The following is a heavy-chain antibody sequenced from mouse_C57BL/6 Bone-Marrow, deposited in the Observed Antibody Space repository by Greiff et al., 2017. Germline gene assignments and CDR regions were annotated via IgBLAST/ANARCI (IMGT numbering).Heavy chain of an antibody. CDR1: GYTFTSYW. J-gene: IGHJ1*03. D-gene: IGHD1-1*01. Sequence: VQLQQPGAELVRPGSSVKLSCKASGYTFTSYWMDWVKQRPGQGLEWIGNIYPSDSETHYNQKFKDKATLTVDKSSSTAYMQLSSLTSEYSAVYYCAFYYGSSYRTYWYFDVWGTGTTVTVSS. V-gene: IGHV1-61*01. CDR3: AFYYGSSYRTYWYFDV. CDR2: IYPSDSET.